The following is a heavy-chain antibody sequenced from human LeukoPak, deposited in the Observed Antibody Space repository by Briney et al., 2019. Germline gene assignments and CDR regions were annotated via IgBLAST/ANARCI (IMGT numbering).Heavy chain of an antibody. Sequence: PSETLSLACTVSGGSIYSTSFYWGWIRQPPGKGLAWIGRMYYDGSTSYNPSLASRVNIAVDTSTNRFSLKLTSVTAADPALSFCASRADSGSDDGEDYFDYWGQGTLVTVSS. CDR1: GGSIYSTSFY. D-gene: IGHD1-26*01. CDR2: MYYDGST. J-gene: IGHJ4*02. CDR3: ASRADSGSDDGEDYFDY. V-gene: IGHV4-39*02.